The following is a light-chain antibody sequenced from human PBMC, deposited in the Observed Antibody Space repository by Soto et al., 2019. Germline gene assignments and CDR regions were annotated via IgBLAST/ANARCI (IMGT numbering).Light chain of an antibody. CDR2: GAS. CDR3: QHYGTAPWT. V-gene: IGKV3-20*01. J-gene: IGKJ1*01. CDR1: QRVGGSY. Sequence: EIVLTQSPGTQSLSPGERATLSCRASQRVGGSYLAWYQQKPGQAPRLLIYGASSRATGIPDRFSGSGSGTDFTLTISRLEPEDFAVYNCQHYGTAPWTFSQGTKVEIK.